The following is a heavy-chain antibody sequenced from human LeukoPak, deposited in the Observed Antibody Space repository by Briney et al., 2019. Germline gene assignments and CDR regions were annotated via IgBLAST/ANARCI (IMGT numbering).Heavy chain of an antibody. D-gene: IGHD2-2*01. CDR2: IIPIFGTA. V-gene: IGHV1-69*05. CDR1: GGTFSSYA. CDR3: ARDGVVVVPAAPYNWFDP. J-gene: IGHJ5*02. Sequence: SVKVSCKASGGTFSSYAISWVRQASGQGLEWMGRIIPIFGTANYAQKFQGRVTITTDESTSTAYMELSSLRSEDTAVYYCARDGVVVVPAAPYNWFDPWGQGTLVTVSS.